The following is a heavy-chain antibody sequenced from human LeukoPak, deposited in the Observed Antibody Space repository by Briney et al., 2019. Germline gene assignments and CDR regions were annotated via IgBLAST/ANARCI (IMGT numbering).Heavy chain of an antibody. Sequence: SETLSLTCTVSGGSISTYYWSWIRQSPGKGLEWIGEINHSGSTNYNPSLKSRVTISVDTSKNQFSLKLSSVTAADTAVYYCARYYDSSGYYYDFDYWGQGTLVTVSS. J-gene: IGHJ4*02. D-gene: IGHD3-22*01. V-gene: IGHV4-34*01. CDR3: ARYYDSSGYYYDFDY. CDR1: GGSISTYY. CDR2: INHSGST.